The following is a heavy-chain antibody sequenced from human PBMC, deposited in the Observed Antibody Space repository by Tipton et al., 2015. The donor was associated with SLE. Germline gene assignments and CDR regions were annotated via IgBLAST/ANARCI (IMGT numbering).Heavy chain of an antibody. Sequence: TLSLTCTVSGGSISSYYWSWIRQPPGKGLEWIGYIYYSGSTNYNPSLKSRVTISVDTSKNQFSLKLSSVTAADTAVYYCARATYYYGSGSFHLWGRGTLVTVSS. CDR2: IYYSGST. CDR1: GGSISSYY. CDR3: ARATYYYGSGSFHL. J-gene: IGHJ2*01. V-gene: IGHV4-59*12. D-gene: IGHD3-10*01.